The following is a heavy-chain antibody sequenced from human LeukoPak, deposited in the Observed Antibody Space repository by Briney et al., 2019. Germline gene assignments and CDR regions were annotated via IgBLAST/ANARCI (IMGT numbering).Heavy chain of an antibody. Sequence: GGSLRLSCAASGFTFSSYSMNWVRQAPGKGLEWVSYISSSSSTIYYADSVKGRFTISRDNAKNSLYLQMNSLRAEDTALYYCAKDSVLRYFDWLGADAFDIWGQGTMVTVSS. CDR2: ISSSSSTI. J-gene: IGHJ3*02. CDR1: GFTFSSYS. CDR3: AKDSVLRYFDWLGADAFDI. V-gene: IGHV3-48*04. D-gene: IGHD3-9*01.